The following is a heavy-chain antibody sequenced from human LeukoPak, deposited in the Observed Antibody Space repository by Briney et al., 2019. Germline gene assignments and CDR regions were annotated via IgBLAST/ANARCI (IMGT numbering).Heavy chain of an antibody. J-gene: IGHJ5*02. CDR1: GYTFTGYY. CDR3: ARGGGSTRLVVDP. CDR2: INPNSGGT. Sequence: ASVKVTCKASGYTFTGYYMHWVRRAPGQGLEWMGWINPNSGGTNYAQKFQGRVTMTRDTSISTAYMELSRLRSDDTAVYYCARGGGSTRLVVDPWGQGTLVTVSS. D-gene: IGHD2-2*01. V-gene: IGHV1-2*02.